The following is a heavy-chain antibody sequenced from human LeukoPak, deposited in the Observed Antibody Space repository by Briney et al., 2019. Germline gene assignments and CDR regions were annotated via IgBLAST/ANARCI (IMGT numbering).Heavy chain of an antibody. Sequence: SETLSLTCAVSGGSISSGGYSWRWIRQPPGKGLEWIGYIYHSGSTYYNPSLKSRVTISVDRSKNQFSLKLSSVTAADTAVYYCARVHISNWFDPWGQGTLVTVSS. CDR1: GGSISSGGYS. CDR2: IYHSGST. V-gene: IGHV4-30-2*01. J-gene: IGHJ5*02. CDR3: ARVHISNWFDP. D-gene: IGHD2-21*01.